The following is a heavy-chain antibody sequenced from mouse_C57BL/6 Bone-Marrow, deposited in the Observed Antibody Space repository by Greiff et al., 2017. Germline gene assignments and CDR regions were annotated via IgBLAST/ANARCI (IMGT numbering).Heavy chain of an antibody. CDR1: GYTFSSSW. CDR3: AREGDYESLDY. J-gene: IGHJ2*01. Sequence: QVQLQQPEAELVKPGASVKLSCKASGYTFSSSWMHWVKQRPGKGLEWIGMIHPDGGSTNYNEKFKSKATLTGDKASSTAYMQLSSLTSEDSAVYYCAREGDYESLDYWGQGTTVTVSS. V-gene: IGHV1-64*01. CDR2: IHPDGGST. D-gene: IGHD2-13*01.